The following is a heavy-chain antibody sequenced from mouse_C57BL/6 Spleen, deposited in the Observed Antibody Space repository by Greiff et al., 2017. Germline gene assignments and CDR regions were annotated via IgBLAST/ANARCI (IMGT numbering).Heavy chain of an antibody. CDR3: ALYYYGSSYGYFDV. CDR1: GFSFNTYA. CDR2: IRSKSNNYAT. J-gene: IGHJ1*03. V-gene: IGHV10-1*01. Sequence: EVQGVESGGGLVQPKGSLKLSCAASGFSFNTYAMNWVRQAPGKGLEWVARIRSKSNNYATYYADSVKDRFPISSDDSESMLYLQMNNLKTEDAAMYYCALYYYGSSYGYFDVGGTGTTVTVSS. D-gene: IGHD1-1*01.